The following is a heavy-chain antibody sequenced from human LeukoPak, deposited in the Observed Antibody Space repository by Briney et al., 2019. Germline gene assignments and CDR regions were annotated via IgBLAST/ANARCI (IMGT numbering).Heavy chain of an antibody. CDR3: AKRNLGTYVDTATPAVFDY. CDR2: ISGIGSGGST. D-gene: IGHD5-18*01. CDR1: GFTFSSCA. J-gene: IGHJ4*02. V-gene: IGHV3-23*01. Sequence: GGTLRLSCAASGFTFSSCAMSWVRQAPGKGLEWVSVISGIGSGGSTYYADSVKGRFTISRDNSKNTLYLQMNSLRAEDTAVYYCAKRNLGTYVDTATPAVFDYWGQGTLVTVSS.